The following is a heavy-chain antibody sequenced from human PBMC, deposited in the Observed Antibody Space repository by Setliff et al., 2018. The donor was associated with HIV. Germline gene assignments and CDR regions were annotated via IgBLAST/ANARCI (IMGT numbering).Heavy chain of an antibody. CDR1: GYTFTGYY. CDR2: IHPNSGGS. Sequence: ASVKVSCKASGYTFTGYYMHWVRQAPGQGLEWMGWIHPNSGGSNYAQIFQGRVTMTSDTSINTAYTELSRLTSDDTAVYYCARGPYYFGSGSYYLNFDYWGQGTLVTVSS. CDR3: ARGPYYFGSGSYYLNFDY. V-gene: IGHV1-2*02. J-gene: IGHJ4*02. D-gene: IGHD3-10*01.